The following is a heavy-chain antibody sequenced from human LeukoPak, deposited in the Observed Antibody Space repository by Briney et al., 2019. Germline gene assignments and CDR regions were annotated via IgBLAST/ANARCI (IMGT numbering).Heavy chain of an antibody. CDR1: GGSISSYY. V-gene: IGHV4-59*01. Sequence: PSETLSLTCTVSGGSISSYYWSWIRQPPGKGLEWIGYIYYSGSTNYNPSLKSRVTISVDTSKNQFPVKLNSVTPADSAVYYCARSVRTWGSYRPTPFDYWGQGTLVTVSS. CDR3: ARSVRTWGSYRPTPFDY. J-gene: IGHJ4*02. CDR2: IYYSGST. D-gene: IGHD3-16*02.